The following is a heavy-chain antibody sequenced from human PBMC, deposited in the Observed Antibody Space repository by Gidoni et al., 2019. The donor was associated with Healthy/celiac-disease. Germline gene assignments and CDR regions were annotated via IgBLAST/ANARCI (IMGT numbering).Heavy chain of an antibody. CDR3: AKGYSGYDTFDY. CDR2: ISGSGGST. Sequence: EVQLLGSGGGLVQQGGSLSLSCAAAGFTFSSYTMSWVRQAPGKGLEWVSGISGSGGSTYYVDSVKGRFTISRDKSKNTLYLQMNSLRAEDTAVYYWAKGYSGYDTFDYWGQGTLVTVSS. CDR1: GFTFSSYT. V-gene: IGHV3-23*01. J-gene: IGHJ4*02. D-gene: IGHD5-12*01.